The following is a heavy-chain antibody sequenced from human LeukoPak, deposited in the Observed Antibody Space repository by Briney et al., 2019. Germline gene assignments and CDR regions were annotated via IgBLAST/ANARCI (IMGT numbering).Heavy chain of an antibody. Sequence: GGSLRLSCEASGFTFSTSWMNWVRQAPGKGLEWVANINGDGRDKYYVGSVRGRFTISRDNADNSLYLQMSSLRGDDTAVYYCARGVSSAIDWWGQGTLVTVSS. J-gene: IGHJ4*02. CDR1: GFTFSTSW. CDR3: ARGVSSAIDW. CDR2: INGDGRDK. V-gene: IGHV3-7*01. D-gene: IGHD4-11*01.